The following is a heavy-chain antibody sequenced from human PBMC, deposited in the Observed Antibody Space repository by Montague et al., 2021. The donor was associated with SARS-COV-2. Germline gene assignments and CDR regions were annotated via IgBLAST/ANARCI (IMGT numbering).Heavy chain of an antibody. CDR2: VYYSGRS. CDR1: GDSISTSY. CDR3: VREDRRDPGTPHLYYYTGMDL. D-gene: IGHD2-15*01. J-gene: IGHJ6*02. Sequence: SETLSLTCTVSGDSISTSYWAWIRQPPGKGLEWIGYVYYSGRSNYNSSLKSRVTISVDTSKNHFSLNLRSVTAADTAVYFCVREDRRDPGTPHLYYYTGMDLWGQGTTVTVSS. V-gene: IGHV4-59*01.